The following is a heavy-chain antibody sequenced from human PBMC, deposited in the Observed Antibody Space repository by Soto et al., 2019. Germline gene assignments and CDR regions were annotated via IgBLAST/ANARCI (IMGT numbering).Heavy chain of an antibody. D-gene: IGHD6-6*01. J-gene: IGHJ4*02. V-gene: IGHV1-2*02. CDR1: GYTFTGYY. Sequence: ASVKVSCKASGYTFTGYYLHWVRQAPGQGLEWMGWINPNSGGTHYAQRFQGRLTMTRDTSISTAYMELSRLTSDETAVYYCARSLSTIAARPDYWGQGTLVTVSS. CDR3: ARSLSTIAARPDY. CDR2: INPNSGGT.